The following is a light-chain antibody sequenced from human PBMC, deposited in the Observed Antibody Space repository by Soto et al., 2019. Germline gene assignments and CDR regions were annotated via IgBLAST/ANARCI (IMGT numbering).Light chain of an antibody. CDR1: SSDVGSYNL. CDR3: CSHAGSSTYV. Sequence: QSALTQPASVSGSPGQSITISCTGTSSDVGSYNLVSWYQQHPGKAPKLMIYEVSKRPSGVSNRFSGSKSGKTASLTISGLQAEDEADYYCCSHAGSSTYVFGTGTKVTV. J-gene: IGLJ1*01. V-gene: IGLV2-23*02. CDR2: EVS.